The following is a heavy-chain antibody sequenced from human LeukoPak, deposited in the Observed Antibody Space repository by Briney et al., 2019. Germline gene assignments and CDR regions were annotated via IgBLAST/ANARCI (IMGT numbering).Heavy chain of an antibody. V-gene: IGHV4-38-2*02. D-gene: IGHD3-10*01. CDR1: GYSISSGYY. J-gene: IGHJ5*02. CDR2: IYHSGNT. Sequence: PSETLSLTCTVFGYSISSGYYWGWIRQPPGKGLEWIGSIYHSGNTNYNPSLKSRVTISKDTSKNQFSLKMKSVAAADTAVYYCARLRRISGSYYLGVEKHTSYFDPWGQGTLVTVSS. CDR3: ARLRRISGSYYLGVEKHTSYFDP.